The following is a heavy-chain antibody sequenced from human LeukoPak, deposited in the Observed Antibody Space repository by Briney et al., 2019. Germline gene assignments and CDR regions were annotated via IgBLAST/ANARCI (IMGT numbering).Heavy chain of an antibody. V-gene: IGHV3-73*01. D-gene: IGHD3-10*01. J-gene: IGHJ3*02. Sequence: PGGSLRLSCAASGFTFSNAWMSWVRQASGKGLEWVGRIRIKANNYATEYAASMKGRFTISRDDSKNTAYLQMNSLKTEDTAVYYCTRLYYYGSGIENAFDIWGQGTMVTVSS. CDR1: GFTFSNAW. CDR3: TRLYYYGSGIENAFDI. CDR2: IRIKANNYAT.